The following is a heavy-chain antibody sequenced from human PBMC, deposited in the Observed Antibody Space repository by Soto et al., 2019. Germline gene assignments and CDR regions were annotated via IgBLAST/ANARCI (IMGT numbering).Heavy chain of an antibody. CDR2: IRSKANSYAT. Sequence: GGSLRLSCAASGFTFSSYAMHWVRQASGKGLEWVGRIRSKANSYATAYAASVKGRFTISRDDSKNTAYLQMNSLKTEDTAVYYCTRAAYCGGDCYPEYFQHWGKGTLVPVSS. J-gene: IGHJ1*01. CDR3: TRAAYCGGDCYPEYFQH. V-gene: IGHV3-73*01. D-gene: IGHD2-21*02. CDR1: GFTFSSYA.